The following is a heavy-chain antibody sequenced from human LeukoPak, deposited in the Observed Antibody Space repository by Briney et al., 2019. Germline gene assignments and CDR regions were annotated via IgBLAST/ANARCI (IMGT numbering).Heavy chain of an antibody. CDR1: GGSFSGYY. V-gene: IGHV4-34*01. CDR2: INHSGST. J-gene: IGHJ4*02. CDR3: ARRGKMRGVIMKYYFDY. D-gene: IGHD3-10*01. Sequence: SETLSLTCAVYGGSFSGYYWSWIRQPPGKGLEWIGEINHSGSTNYNPSLKSRVTISVDTSKNQFSLKLSSVTAADTAVYYCARRGKMRGVIMKYYFDYWGQGTLVTVSS.